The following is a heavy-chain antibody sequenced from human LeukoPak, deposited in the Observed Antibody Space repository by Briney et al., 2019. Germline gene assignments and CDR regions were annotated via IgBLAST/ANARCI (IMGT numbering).Heavy chain of an antibody. V-gene: IGHV3-23*01. CDR3: ARKRQEGFDY. J-gene: IGHJ4*02. CDR2: ISGTGTST. CDR1: GFTFTDYA. Sequence: TGGSLRLSCAASGFTFTDYAMSWVRQAPGKGLESISVISGTGTSTYYADSVKGRFTISRDNAKNSLYLQMNSLRAEDTAVYYCARKRQEGFDYWGQGTLVTVSS.